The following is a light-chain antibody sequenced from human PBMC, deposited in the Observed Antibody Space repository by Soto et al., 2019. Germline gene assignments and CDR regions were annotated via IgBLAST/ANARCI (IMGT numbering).Light chain of an antibody. CDR2: GTS. V-gene: IGKV3-20*01. J-gene: IGKJ1*01. CDR3: QQYGSSSWT. CDR1: QSVSSSY. Sequence: EIVLTQSPGTLSLSPGERATLSCRASQSVSSSYLAWYQQKPGQAPRLLIYGTSSRATAIPDRFSGSGSGTDFSLTISSLEPEDFAVYYCQQYGSSSWTFGQGTTVEIK.